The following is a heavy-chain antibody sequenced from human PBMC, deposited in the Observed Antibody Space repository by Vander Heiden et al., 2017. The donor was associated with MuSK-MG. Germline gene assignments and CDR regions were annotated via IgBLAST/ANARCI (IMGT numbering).Heavy chain of an antibody. CDR2: IWYDGSNK. D-gene: IGHD3-3*01. CDR1: GVAFSSHG. J-gene: IGHJ4*02. Sequence: GPPGGSGGGGVQPWRSLELLLCAAGVAFSSHGMHWVRQAPGKGLEWVAVIWYDGSNKYYADSVKGRFTISRDNSKNTLYLQMNSLRAEDTAVYYCAKATIFGVVTAIDYWGQGTQVTVSS. CDR3: AKATIFGVVTAIDY. V-gene: IGHV3-33*06.